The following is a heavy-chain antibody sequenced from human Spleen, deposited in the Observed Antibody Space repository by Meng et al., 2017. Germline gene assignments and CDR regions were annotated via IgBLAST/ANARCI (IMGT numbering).Heavy chain of an antibody. Sequence: EVQLLESGGGLVQPGKSLRLSCAASGFAFSDYGMGWVRQAPGKGLGWVSSISLGGGATYYGDSVKGRFTISRDNSNSTLYLHMTSLGAEDTALYYCVKVGGGHYYFDYWGQGTLVTVSS. J-gene: IGHJ4*01. V-gene: IGHV3-23*01. CDR2: ISLGGGAT. CDR3: VKVGGGHYYFDY. D-gene: IGHD2-21*01. CDR1: GFAFSDYG.